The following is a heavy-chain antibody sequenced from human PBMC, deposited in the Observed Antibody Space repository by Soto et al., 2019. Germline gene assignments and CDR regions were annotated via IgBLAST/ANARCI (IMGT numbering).Heavy chain of an antibody. V-gene: IGHV3-23*01. Sequence: GGSLRLSCAASEFTFSNYAMSWVCQATGKGLEWVSAISYGGGTTYYADSVKGRFTISRDNSKNTLYLQMNSLRAEDTAVYYCAKNPGYYYDSTGYHFDYWGQGTLVTVSS. CDR3: AKNPGYYYDSTGYHFDY. CDR2: ISYGGGTT. CDR1: EFTFSNYA. D-gene: IGHD3-22*01. J-gene: IGHJ4*02.